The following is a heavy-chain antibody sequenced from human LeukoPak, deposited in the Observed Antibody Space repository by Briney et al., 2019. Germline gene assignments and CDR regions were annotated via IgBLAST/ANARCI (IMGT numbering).Heavy chain of an antibody. Sequence: PGGSLRLSREASGLTFSSYGMSWVRQAPGKGLQWVSAITGDGTTTYYADSVKGRFTISRDNSKNMLYLQMSSLRAEDTAVYYCAEMQGYFDYWGQGTLVPVSS. CDR1: GLTFSSYG. V-gene: IGHV3-23*01. CDR3: AEMQGYFDY. J-gene: IGHJ4*02. CDR2: ITGDGTTT.